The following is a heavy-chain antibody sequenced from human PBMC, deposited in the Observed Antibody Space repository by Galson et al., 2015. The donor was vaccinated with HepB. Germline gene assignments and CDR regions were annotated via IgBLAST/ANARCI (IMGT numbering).Heavy chain of an antibody. Sequence: SLRLSCAASGFTFSSYGIHWVRQAPGKGLEWVAVISYDGSNKYYPDSVKGRFTISRDNSKDTLYLQMSSLRAEDTAVYYCAKDHYDKSPLYYFESWGQGTLVTVSS. CDR3: AKDHYDKSPLYYFES. CDR2: ISYDGSNK. CDR1: GFTFSSYG. D-gene: IGHD3-22*01. V-gene: IGHV3-30*18. J-gene: IGHJ4*02.